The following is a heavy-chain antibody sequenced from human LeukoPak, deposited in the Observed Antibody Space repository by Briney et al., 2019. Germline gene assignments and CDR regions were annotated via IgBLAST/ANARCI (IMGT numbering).Heavy chain of an antibody. J-gene: IGHJ4*02. CDR1: GFIFDDYA. V-gene: IGHV3-9*01. Sequence: PGRSLRLSCAASGFIFDDYAIHWVQQAPGKGLEWVSGISWNSGSIGYADSVKGRFSISRDNTKGSLFLQLNSLRAEDTAVYYCARDLGYCTNGVCHTRFDYWGQGTLVAVSS. D-gene: IGHD2-8*01. CDR3: ARDLGYCTNGVCHTRFDY. CDR2: ISWNSGSI.